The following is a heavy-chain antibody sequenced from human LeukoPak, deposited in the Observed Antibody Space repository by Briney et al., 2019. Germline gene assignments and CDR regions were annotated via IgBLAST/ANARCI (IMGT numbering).Heavy chain of an antibody. D-gene: IGHD6-13*01. V-gene: IGHV3-7*03. Sequence: GGSLRLSCAASGFTFSTYWMSWVRQAPGKGLEWVANIKQDGSEKHYVDFVKGRFTISRVNAKNSLYLQMNSLRAEDTAVYYCASGQQLGYWGQGTLVTVSS. CDR3: ASGQQLGY. J-gene: IGHJ4*02. CDR1: GFTFSTYW. CDR2: IKQDGSEK.